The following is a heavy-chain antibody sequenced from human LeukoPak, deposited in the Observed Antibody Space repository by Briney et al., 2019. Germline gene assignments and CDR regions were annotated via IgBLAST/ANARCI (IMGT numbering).Heavy chain of an antibody. CDR3: ATLGYHLDS. CDR2: IAGSDTRT. J-gene: IGHJ4*02. V-gene: IGHV3-48*03. Sequence: GESLKISCAASGFAFSGYEMNWVRQAPGKGLEWVSYIAGSDTRTYYADSVKGRFTTSRDNAKNSLYLQMNSLRAEDTGLYYCATLGYHLDSWGQGTLVTVSS. D-gene: IGHD3-22*01. CDR1: GFAFSGYE.